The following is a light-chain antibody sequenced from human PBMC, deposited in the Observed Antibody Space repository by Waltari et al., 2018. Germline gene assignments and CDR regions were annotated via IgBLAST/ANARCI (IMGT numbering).Light chain of an antibody. CDR3: CSYTTTVPIV. CDR1: SSHFETYNY. CDR2: EVS. Sequence: QSALTQHASVSGSPGQSITISCTGTSSHFETYNYVSWYQQHPGRAPKLIIYEVSNRPSGVSNRFSASKSGKTASLTISGLQPEDEADYYCCSYTTTVPIVFGGGT. V-gene: IGLV2-14*01. J-gene: IGLJ3*02.